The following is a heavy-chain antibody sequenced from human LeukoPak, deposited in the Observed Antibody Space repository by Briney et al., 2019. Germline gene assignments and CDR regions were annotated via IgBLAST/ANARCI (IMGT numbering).Heavy chain of an antibody. D-gene: IGHD6-19*01. CDR2: IYYSGST. Sequence: SETLSLTCTVSGGSISSSSYYWGWIRQPPGKGLEWIGSIYYSGSTYYNPSLKSRVTISVDTSKNQFSLKLSSVTAADTAVYYCARLMSSGWYLDWFDPWGQGTLVTVS. CDR3: ARLMSSGWYLDWFDP. CDR1: GGSISSSSYY. J-gene: IGHJ5*02. V-gene: IGHV4-39*01.